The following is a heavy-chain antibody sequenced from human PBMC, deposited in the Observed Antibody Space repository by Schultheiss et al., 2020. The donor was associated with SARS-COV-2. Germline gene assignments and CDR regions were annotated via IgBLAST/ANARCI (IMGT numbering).Heavy chain of an antibody. V-gene: IGHV3-21*01. CDR1: GFTFNNYS. Sequence: GGSLRLSCAASGFTFNNYSMNWVRQAPGKGLEWVSSISSSSSYIYYADSVKGRFTISRDNAKNSLYLQMNSLRVEDTAVYYCARPLAGGQFKSHSWFDPWCQGTLVTVSS. J-gene: IGHJ5*02. D-gene: IGHD1-26*01. CDR2: ISSSSSYI. CDR3: ARPLAGGQFKSHSWFDP.